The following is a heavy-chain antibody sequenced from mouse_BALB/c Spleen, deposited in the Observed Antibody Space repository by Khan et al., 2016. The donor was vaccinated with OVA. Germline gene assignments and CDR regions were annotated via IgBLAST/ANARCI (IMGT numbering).Heavy chain of an antibody. D-gene: IGHD1-1*01. CDR2: ISPGSGNT. CDR3: ARSNYYGSGLYAMDY. V-gene: IGHV1S41*01. J-gene: IGHJ4*01. Sequence: DLVKPGASVNLSCKASGYTFTSYWINWIKQRPGQGLEWIGHISPGSGNTYYNKIFKVKATLTVDTSSTTAYIQLNSLSSEDSAVYFLARSNYYGSGLYAMDYWGQGTSVTVSS. CDR1: GYTFTSYW.